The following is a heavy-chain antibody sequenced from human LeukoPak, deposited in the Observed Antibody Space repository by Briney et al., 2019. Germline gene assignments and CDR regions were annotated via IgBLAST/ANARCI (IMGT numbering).Heavy chain of an antibody. CDR2: IYYSGST. CDR3: ARVGFSYYGMDV. CDR1: GGSISSSSYY. V-gene: IGHV4-39*01. J-gene: IGHJ6*02. Sequence: SETLSLTCTVSGGSISSSSYYWGWIRQPPGKGLEWIGSIYYSGSTYYNPSLKSRVTISVDTSENQFSLKLSSVTAADTAVYYCARVGFSYYGMDVWGQGTTVTVSS. D-gene: IGHD1-26*01.